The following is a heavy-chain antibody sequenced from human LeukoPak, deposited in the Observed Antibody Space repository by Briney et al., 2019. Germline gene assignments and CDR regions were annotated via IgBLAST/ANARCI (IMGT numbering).Heavy chain of an antibody. D-gene: IGHD1-26*01. CDR1: GYIFTTYG. J-gene: IGHJ3*02. V-gene: IGHV1-18*01. CDR3: ARDHGISGGSYFDTFDI. Sequence: ASVKVSCKASGYIFTTYGISWVRRAPGQGLEWMGWISGYNDDTNYAQKLQGRVTMTTDTSTSTAYMELRSLTSDDTAVYYCARDHGISGGSYFDTFDIWGRGTMVTVSS. CDR2: ISGYNDDT.